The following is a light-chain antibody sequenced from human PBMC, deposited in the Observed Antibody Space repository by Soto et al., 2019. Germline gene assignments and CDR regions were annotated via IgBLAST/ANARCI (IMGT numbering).Light chain of an antibody. Sequence: EIVLTQSPATLSLSPGERATLSCRASQSISTYLAWYQQKPGQPPRLHIYDASNRATGIPARFSGSGSGTDFTLTISSLEPEDFAVYYCQQRSNWPMYTFGQGTKLEIK. V-gene: IGKV3-11*01. J-gene: IGKJ2*01. CDR2: DAS. CDR3: QQRSNWPMYT. CDR1: QSISTY.